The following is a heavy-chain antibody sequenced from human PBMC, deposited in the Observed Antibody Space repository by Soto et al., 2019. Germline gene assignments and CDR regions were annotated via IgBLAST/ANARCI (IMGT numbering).Heavy chain of an antibody. J-gene: IGHJ6*02. CDR2: IVVGSGNT. V-gene: IGHV1-58*01. CDR1: RFTYTSSA. Sequence: SVKVSCKASRFTYTSSAVQWVRPARGQRLEWIGWIVVGSGNTNYAQKFQERVTITRDMSTSTAYMELSSLRSEDTAVYYCAAAQSAYYDILTGRTSYYYYGMDVWGQGTTVTVS. D-gene: IGHD3-9*01. CDR3: AAAQSAYYDILTGRTSYYYYGMDV.